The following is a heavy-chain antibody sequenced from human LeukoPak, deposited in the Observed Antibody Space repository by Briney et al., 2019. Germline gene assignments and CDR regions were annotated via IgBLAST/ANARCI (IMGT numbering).Heavy chain of an antibody. CDR1: GDTFSTYA. J-gene: IGHJ4*02. Sequence: AVKLSCTASGDTFSTYAINWVRQAPGQGLGWMGGIIPIFGTANYAQKFQGRVTITADESTSTASVEVGRLTSDDTAVYFCAREGGSELRSYFDYWGQGTLVTVSS. V-gene: IGHV1-69*13. D-gene: IGHD6-25*01. CDR2: IIPIFGTA. CDR3: AREGGSELRSYFDY.